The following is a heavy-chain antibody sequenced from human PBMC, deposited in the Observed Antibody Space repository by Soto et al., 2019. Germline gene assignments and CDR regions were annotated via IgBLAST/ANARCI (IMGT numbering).Heavy chain of an antibody. CDR3: AKDDAARTLQFDY. Sequence: GGSLRLSCAASGFTFSSYAMSWVRQAPGKGLEWVSAISGSGGSTYYADSVKGRFTISRDNSKNTLYLQMNSLRAEDSSVDYCAKDDAARTLQFDYWGQGTLVTVSS. CDR2: ISGSGGST. D-gene: IGHD1-7*01. CDR1: GFTFSSYA. V-gene: IGHV3-23*01. J-gene: IGHJ4*02.